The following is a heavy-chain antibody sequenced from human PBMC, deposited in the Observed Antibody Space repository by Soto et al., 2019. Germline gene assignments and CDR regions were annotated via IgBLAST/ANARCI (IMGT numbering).Heavy chain of an antibody. Sequence: SETLSVTCSVSGASISSSSYYWGWLRQPPGKGLEWIGSIYYSGSTYYNPSLKSRVTISVDTSKNQFSLRLSSVTAADTAVYYCASGLPGIAAAATGWFDPWGQGTLVTVSS. CDR2: IYYSGST. D-gene: IGHD6-13*01. CDR3: ASGLPGIAAAATGWFDP. V-gene: IGHV4-39*01. CDR1: GASISSSSYY. J-gene: IGHJ5*02.